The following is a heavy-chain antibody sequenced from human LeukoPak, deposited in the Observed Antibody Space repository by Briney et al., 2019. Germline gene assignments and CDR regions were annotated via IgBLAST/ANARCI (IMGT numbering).Heavy chain of an antibody. J-gene: IGHJ6*02. CDR2: INPNSGGT. Sequence: GASVKVSCKASGGTFSSYAISWVRQAPGQGLEWMGWINPNSGGTNYAQKFQGWVTMTRDTSISTAYMELSRLRSDDTAVYYCARDILVGIAAAGRALHYYYYGMDVWGQGTTVTVSS. CDR3: ARDILVGIAAAGRALHYYYYGMDV. V-gene: IGHV1-2*04. CDR1: GGTFSSYA. D-gene: IGHD6-13*01.